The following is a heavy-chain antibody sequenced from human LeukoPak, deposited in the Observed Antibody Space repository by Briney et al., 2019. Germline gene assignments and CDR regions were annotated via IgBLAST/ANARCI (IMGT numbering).Heavy chain of an antibody. CDR2: INHSGST. V-gene: IGHV4-34*01. CDR3: ARADGSEVYGMDV. D-gene: IGHD3-10*01. J-gene: IGHJ6*02. CDR1: GGSFSGYY. Sequence: SETLSLTCAVYGGSFSGYYWSWIRQPPGKGLEWIGEINHSGSTNYNPSLKSRVTISVDTSKNQFSLKLSFVTAADTAVYYCARADGSEVYGMDVWGQGTTVTVSS.